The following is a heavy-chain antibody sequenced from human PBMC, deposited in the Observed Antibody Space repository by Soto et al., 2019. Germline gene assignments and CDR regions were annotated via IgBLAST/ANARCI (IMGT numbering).Heavy chain of an antibody. CDR2: LSWNGVTI. Sequence: EVQLVESGGDLVQPGRSLRLSCAASGFTFDDYAVHWVRQVPGKGLQWVSGLSWNGVTIGYAASVKGRFTISRDNAKKSLHLQINGVRPDDTAFYYCAASRAYDSSDYSGFHYGMDVWGLGTTVTVS. CDR1: GFTFDDYA. CDR3: AASRAYDSSDYSGFHYGMDV. J-gene: IGHJ6*02. D-gene: IGHD3-22*01. V-gene: IGHV3-9*01.